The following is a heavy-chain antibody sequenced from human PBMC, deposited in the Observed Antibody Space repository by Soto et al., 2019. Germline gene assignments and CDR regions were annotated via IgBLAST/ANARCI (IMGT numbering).Heavy chain of an antibody. Sequence: PSETLSLTCTVSGGSISSYYWSWIRQPPGKGLEWIGYIYYSGSTNYNPSLKSRVTISVDTSKNQFSLKLSSVTAADTAVYYCAREPYYYDSSGYPSETWFDSWGQGTLVTVSS. J-gene: IGHJ5*01. D-gene: IGHD3-22*01. CDR3: AREPYYYDSSGYPSETWFDS. CDR1: GGSISSYY. CDR2: IYYSGST. V-gene: IGHV4-59*01.